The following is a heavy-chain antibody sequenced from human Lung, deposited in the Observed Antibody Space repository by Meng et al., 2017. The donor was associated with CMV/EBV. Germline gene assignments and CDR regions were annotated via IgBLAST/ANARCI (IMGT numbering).Heavy chain of an antibody. CDR2: INPKNGDP. Sequence: SVXVSXXTSGFNFYGFYIHWVRRAPGQGLEWMGRINPKNGDPKYAQRFEGRVSMTTDTSITTVYMELRSLRSDDTAFYYCTRRPLGSTRPFDYWGQGTXVTVSS. CDR3: TRRPLGSTRPFDY. V-gene: IGHV1-2*06. D-gene: IGHD1-26*01. J-gene: IGHJ4*02. CDR1: GFNFYGFY.